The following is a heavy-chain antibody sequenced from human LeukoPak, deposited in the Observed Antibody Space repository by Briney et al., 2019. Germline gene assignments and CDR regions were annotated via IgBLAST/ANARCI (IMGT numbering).Heavy chain of an antibody. Sequence: GGSLRLSCAASGFTFSSYAMSWVRQAPGKGLEWVSAISGSGGSTYYADSVKSRFTISRDNSKNTLYLQMNSLRAEDTAVYYCAKGDPAQYYYDSSGYYRPLEYFQHWGQGTLVTVSS. CDR3: AKGDPAQYYYDSSGYYRPLEYFQH. D-gene: IGHD3-22*01. CDR2: ISGSGGST. CDR1: GFTFSSYA. V-gene: IGHV3-23*01. J-gene: IGHJ1*01.